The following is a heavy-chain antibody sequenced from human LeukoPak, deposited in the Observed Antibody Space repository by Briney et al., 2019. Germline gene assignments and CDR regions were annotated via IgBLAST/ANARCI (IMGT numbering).Heavy chain of an antibody. Sequence: GGSLRLSYSASGFTFSSYAMHWVRQAPGKGLEYVSAISSNGGSTYYADSVKGRFTISRDNSKNTLYLQMSSLRAEDTAVYYCVKASFSGYDRDPIDYWGQGTLVTVSS. CDR2: ISSNGGST. V-gene: IGHV3-64D*06. CDR3: VKASFSGYDRDPIDY. J-gene: IGHJ4*02. D-gene: IGHD5-12*01. CDR1: GFTFSSYA.